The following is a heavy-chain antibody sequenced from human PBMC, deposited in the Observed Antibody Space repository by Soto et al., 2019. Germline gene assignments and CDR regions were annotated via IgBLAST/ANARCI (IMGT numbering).Heavy chain of an antibody. J-gene: IGHJ4*02. Sequence: PGGSLRLSCAASGFTFGNNWMHWVRQAPGRGLEWVSRMNSDGSTTNYADSVKGRFTVSRDNAKNTLYLQMNSLRAEDTAVYYCSTAEVDYWGPGTLVTVSS. CDR3: STAEVDY. CDR1: GFTFGNNW. V-gene: IGHV3-74*01. CDR2: MNSDGSTT.